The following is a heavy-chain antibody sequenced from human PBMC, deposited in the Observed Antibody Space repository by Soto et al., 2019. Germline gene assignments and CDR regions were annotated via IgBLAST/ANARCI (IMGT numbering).Heavy chain of an antibody. D-gene: IGHD3-10*01. V-gene: IGHV3-21*06. J-gene: IGHJ4*02. CDR1: GFTFSSST. Sequence: GGSLRLSCTGSGFTFSSSTMAWVRQGPGKGLDWVSSISSSSSYIYFADSLNGRFTISIDNAKNSLYLQMNSLRAEDTSVYYCARDIGEMSAVWGQGTKVTVSS. CDR3: ARDIGEMSAV. CDR2: ISSSSSYI.